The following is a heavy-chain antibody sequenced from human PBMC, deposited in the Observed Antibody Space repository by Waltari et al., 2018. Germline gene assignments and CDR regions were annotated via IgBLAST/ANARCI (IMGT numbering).Heavy chain of an antibody. CDR3: ARRYYYGSGTLHDY. Sequence: EVQLVESGGGLVQPGGSLRLSCAASGFSFSSYWMSWVRKAPGKGLEGVDNIKQEGSEKYYVDSVKGRFTISRDNAKNSLYLQMISLRAEDTAVYYCARRYYYGSGTLHDYWGQGTLVTVSS. D-gene: IGHD3-10*01. V-gene: IGHV3-7*01. CDR2: IKQEGSEK. CDR1: GFSFSSYW. J-gene: IGHJ4*02.